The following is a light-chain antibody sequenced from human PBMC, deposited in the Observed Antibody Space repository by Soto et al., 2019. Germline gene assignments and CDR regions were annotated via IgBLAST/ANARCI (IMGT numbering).Light chain of an antibody. CDR3: QQYYSTPPA. J-gene: IGKJ4*01. CDR2: WAS. Sequence: DIVMTQSPDSLAVSLGERATINCKSSQSVLYSSNNKNYLAWYQQKPGQPPKVLIYWASTRESGVPDRFSGSGSATDFTLTISSLQADDVAVYYCQQYYSTPPAFGGGTKVEIK. CDR1: QSVLYSSNNKNY. V-gene: IGKV4-1*01.